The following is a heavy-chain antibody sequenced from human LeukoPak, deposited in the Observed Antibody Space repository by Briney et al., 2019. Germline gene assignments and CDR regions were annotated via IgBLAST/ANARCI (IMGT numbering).Heavy chain of an antibody. CDR2: IYYSGST. CDR1: GGSISNVGYY. Sequence: PSETLSLTCTVSGGSISNVGYYWGWVRQHPGRGPEWIGYIYYSGSTYYNPSLKSRVTISVDTSKNQFSLRLSSVTAADTAVYYCARDLPWFDPWGQGTLVTVSS. J-gene: IGHJ5*02. V-gene: IGHV4-31*03. CDR3: ARDLPWFDP.